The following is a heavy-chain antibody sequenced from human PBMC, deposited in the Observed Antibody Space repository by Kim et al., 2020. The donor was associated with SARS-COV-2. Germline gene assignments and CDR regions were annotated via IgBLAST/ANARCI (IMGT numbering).Heavy chain of an antibody. CDR2: IYPGDSDT. CDR1: GYSFTSYW. J-gene: IGHJ6*02. CDR3: ARQKEATTAYYYYYGMDV. D-gene: IGHD1-1*01. V-gene: IGHV5-51*01. Sequence: GESLKISCKGSGYSFTSYWIGWVRQMPGKGLEWMGIIYPGDSDTRYSPSFQGQVTISADKSISTAYLQCSSLKASDTAMYYCARQKEATTAYYYYYGMDVWGRGTTVTVSS.